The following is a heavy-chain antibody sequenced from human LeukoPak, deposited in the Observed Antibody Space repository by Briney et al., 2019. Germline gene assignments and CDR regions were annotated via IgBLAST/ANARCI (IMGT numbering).Heavy chain of an antibody. CDR3: ARDTRAAGTRAVFDY. CDR2: ISSSSSTI. V-gene: IGHV3-48*01. J-gene: IGHJ4*02. Sequence: QPGGSLGLSCAASGFTFSSYSINWVRQAPGKGLEWVSYISSSSSTIYYADSVKGRFTISRDNAKNSLYLQMNSLRAEDTAVYYCARDTRAAGTRAVFDYWGQGTLVTVSS. D-gene: IGHD6-13*01. CDR1: GFTFSSYS.